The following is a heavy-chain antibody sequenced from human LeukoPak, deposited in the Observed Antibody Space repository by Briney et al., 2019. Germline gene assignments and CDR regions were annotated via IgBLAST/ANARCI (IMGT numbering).Heavy chain of an antibody. D-gene: IGHD2-2*01. V-gene: IGHV3-66*04. J-gene: IGHJ4*02. CDR3: KKHPPYCSSTSCYGGGYFDY. CDR1: GFTVSSNY. Sequence: GGSLRLSCAASGFTVSSNYMSWVRQAPGKGLEWVSVVYSGGSTYYADSRKGRFTISRDNSKNTLHLQMNSLRAEDTAVYYCKKHPPYCSSTSCYGGGYFDYWGQGTLVTVSS. CDR2: VYSGGST.